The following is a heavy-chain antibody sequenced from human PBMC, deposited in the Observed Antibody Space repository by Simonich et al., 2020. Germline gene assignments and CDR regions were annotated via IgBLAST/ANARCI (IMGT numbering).Heavy chain of an antibody. CDR1: GGSISSSSYY. V-gene: IGHV4-39*01. CDR2: IYYSGRT. D-gene: IGHD2-8*01. Sequence: QLQLQESGPGLVKPSETLSLTCTVSGGSISSSSYYWGWIRQPPVKGLEGIGSIYYSGRTYHTPSLKRRVTISVDTSKNQFSLKLSSVTAADTALYYCARQRVLMVYAIDYWGQGTLVTVSS. J-gene: IGHJ4*02. CDR3: ARQRVLMVYAIDY.